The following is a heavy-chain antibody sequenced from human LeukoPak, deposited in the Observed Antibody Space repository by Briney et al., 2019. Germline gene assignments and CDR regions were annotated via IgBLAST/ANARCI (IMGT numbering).Heavy chain of an antibody. J-gene: IGHJ4*02. CDR2: IYSGGST. CDR3: VKGPGAYSGSYYLYFDY. V-gene: IGHV3-66*01. CDR1: RFTGSSNY. D-gene: IGHD1-26*01. Sequence: AGVSLRLSCAVSRFTGSSNYMSWLPQAPGKALEGVSDIYSGGSTYYADSVKGRFTISRDNSKNTLYLQMSSLRAEDTAVYYCVKGPGAYSGSYYLYFDYWGQGTLVTVSS.